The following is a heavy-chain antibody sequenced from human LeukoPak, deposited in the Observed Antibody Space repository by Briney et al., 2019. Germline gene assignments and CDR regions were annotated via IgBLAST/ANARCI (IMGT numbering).Heavy chain of an antibody. V-gene: IGHV4-59*01. CDR2: FYYSGST. Sequence: SETLSLTCTVSGGSISSYYWSWIRQPPGKGLEWIGYFYYSGSTNYNPSLKSRVTMSVDTSKNQFSLKLTSVTAADTAVYYCARETSQKRAHYMDVWGKGTTVTISS. CDR3: ARETSQKRAHYMDV. J-gene: IGHJ6*03. CDR1: GGSISSYY.